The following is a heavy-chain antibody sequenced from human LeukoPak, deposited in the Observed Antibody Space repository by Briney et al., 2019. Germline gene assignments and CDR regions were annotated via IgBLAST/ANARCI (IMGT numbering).Heavy chain of an antibody. J-gene: IGHJ2*01. D-gene: IGHD3-22*01. CDR3: ARRAYYDSSGYHPTSGYFDL. CDR2: IYSNGIT. V-gene: IGHV4-4*08. CDR1: GGSMFSYY. Sequence: SETLSLTCSVSGGSMFSYYWNWIRQPPRKGLELIGYIYSNGITKYSPSLRSRGTISFSTSRNQFSLTLTSVTAADTAIYYCARRAYYDSSGYHPTSGYFDLWGRGTLVTVSS.